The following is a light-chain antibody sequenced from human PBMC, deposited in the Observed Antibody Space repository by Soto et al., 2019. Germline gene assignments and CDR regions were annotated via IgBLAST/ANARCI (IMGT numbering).Light chain of an antibody. V-gene: IGLV7-46*01. CDR2: DTT. CDR3: LRTSSGPYV. CDR1: TXAVTNGHY. J-gene: IGLJ6*01. Sequence: QAVVTQEPSLTVSPGGTVTLTFGSSTXAVTNGHYPYWFQQKPGQAPRTLIYDTTNRHSWTPARFSGSLLGGNAALTLSGAQPEAEDGYYCLRTSSGPYVFGNRTKVTV.